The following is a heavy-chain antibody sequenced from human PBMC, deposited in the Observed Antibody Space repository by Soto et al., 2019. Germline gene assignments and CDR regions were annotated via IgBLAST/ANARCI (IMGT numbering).Heavy chain of an antibody. CDR2: ISGSGGST. Sequence: GSLRLFWVASRFTFSSYSLSWVRQAPGKALEWVSAISGSGGSTYYADSVKCRFTISRDNSKNTLYLQMNSLRAEDTAVYYCAKGGLNYHGYYYYGMDVWGQGTTVTFSS. CDR1: RFTFSSYS. CDR3: AKGGLNYHGYYYYGMDV. J-gene: IGHJ6*02. V-gene: IGHV3-23*01. D-gene: IGHD1-7*01.